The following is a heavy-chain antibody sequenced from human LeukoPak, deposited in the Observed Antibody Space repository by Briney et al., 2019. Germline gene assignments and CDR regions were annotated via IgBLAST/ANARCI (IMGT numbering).Heavy chain of an antibody. CDR3: ARTLQYYYGSSGYYYNWFDP. V-gene: IGHV4-59*01. CDR2: IYYSGST. J-gene: IGHJ5*02. Sequence: SETLSLTCTVSGGSISSYYWSWIRQPPGKGLEWIGYIYYSGSTNYNPSLKSRVTISVDTSKNQFSLKLSSVTAADTAVYYCARTLQYYYGSSGYYYNWFDPWGQGTLVTVSS. CDR1: GGSISSYY. D-gene: IGHD3-22*01.